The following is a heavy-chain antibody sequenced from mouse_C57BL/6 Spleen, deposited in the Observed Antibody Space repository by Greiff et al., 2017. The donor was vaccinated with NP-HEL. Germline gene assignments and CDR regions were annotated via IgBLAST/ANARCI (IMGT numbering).Heavy chain of an antibody. J-gene: IGHJ4*01. CDR2: ISDGGSYT. Sequence: EVHLVESGGGLVKPGGSLKLSCAASGFTFSSYAMSWVRQTPEKRLEWVATISDGGSYTYYPDNVKGRFTISRDNAKNNLYLQMSHLKSEDTAMYYCARDRYDYEAMDYWGQGTSVTVSS. CDR1: GFTFSSYA. V-gene: IGHV5-4*01. CDR3: ARDRYDYEAMDY.